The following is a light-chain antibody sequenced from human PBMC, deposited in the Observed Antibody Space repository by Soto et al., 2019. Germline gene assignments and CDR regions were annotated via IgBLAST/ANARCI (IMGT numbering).Light chain of an antibody. CDR3: QLWDSSTGV. V-gene: IGLV3-9*01. CDR2: RDK. J-gene: IGLJ1*01. Sequence: SYELTQPLSVSVALGQTANITCVGNNIGNKNVHWYQRKPGQAPVLVIYRDKNRPSGIPERFSGSNSGNTATLTISRAQAGDEADYYCQLWDSSTGVFGTGTKLTVL. CDR1: NIGNKN.